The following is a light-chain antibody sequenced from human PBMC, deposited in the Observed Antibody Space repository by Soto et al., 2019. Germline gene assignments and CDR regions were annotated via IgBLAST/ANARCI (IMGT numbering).Light chain of an antibody. CDR3: QQYDTYWT. CDR1: QSIGRW. V-gene: IGKV1-5*01. J-gene: IGKJ1*01. CDR2: DAS. Sequence: DIPMTQSPSTLSAFVGDRVTITCRASQSIGRWLAWYQQKPGKAPKLLIYDASSLESGVPSRFSGSGSGTEFTLTINSLQPDDFATYYCQQYDTYWTFGQGTKVDIK.